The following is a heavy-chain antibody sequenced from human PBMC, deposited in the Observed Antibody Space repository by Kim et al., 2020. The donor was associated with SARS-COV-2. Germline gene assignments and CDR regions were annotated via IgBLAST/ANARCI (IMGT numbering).Heavy chain of an antibody. CDR2: INRDGSRA. CDR1: GFSLSTYW. D-gene: IGHD3-10*01. CDR3: ARDRGKQDDY. J-gene: IGHJ4*02. Sequence: LSLTCAASGFSLSTYWMHWVRQAPGKGLMWVSHINRDGSRADYADSVRGRFTVSRDNAKNTLYLQMDSLRVEDTAVYYCARDRGKQDDYWGQGTQVT. V-gene: IGHV3-74*01.